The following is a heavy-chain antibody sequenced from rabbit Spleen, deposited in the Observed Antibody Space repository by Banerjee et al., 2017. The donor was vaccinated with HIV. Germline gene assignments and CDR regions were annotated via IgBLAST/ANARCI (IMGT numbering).Heavy chain of an antibody. CDR1: GFDFSGYYY. J-gene: IGHJ4*01. D-gene: IGHD7-1*01. Sequence: QSLEESGGDLVKPGASLTLTCTASGFDFSGYYYMCWVRQAPGKGLEWIACIYAGSSGSTYYASWAKCRFTISRRTSLNTVTLQMTSLTAADTATYFCARDNSGTYTGYDLWGPGTLVTVS. V-gene: IGHV1S40*01. CDR2: IYAGSSGST. CDR3: ARDNSGTYTGYDL.